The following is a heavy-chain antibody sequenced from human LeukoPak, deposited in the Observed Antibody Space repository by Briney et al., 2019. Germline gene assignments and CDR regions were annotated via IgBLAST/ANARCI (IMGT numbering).Heavy chain of an antibody. J-gene: IGHJ3*01. D-gene: IGHD3-10*01. CDR3: ARGWGYFGSGHAFDV. Sequence: GGSLRLSCAASGFTVSGNYMSWVRQAPEKGLEWVSVIFSGGDIYYADSVKDRFTISRDISKNTLYLQMNSPRAEDTAVYYCARGWGYFGSGHAFDVWGQGTMVTVSS. V-gene: IGHV3-66*01. CDR2: IFSGGDI. CDR1: GFTVSGNY.